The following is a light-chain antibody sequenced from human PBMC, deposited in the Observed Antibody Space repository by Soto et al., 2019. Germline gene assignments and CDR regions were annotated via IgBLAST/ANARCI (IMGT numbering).Light chain of an antibody. Sequence: DIQLTQSPSTLSASVGDRVTITCRASQYISNWLAWYQQKPGKAPKLLIYDDSRLESGVPSRFSGSGSRTECTLTISRLQPDEFATYYCEQYNSYLYTLGQWTKLEIE. CDR3: EQYNSYLYT. J-gene: IGKJ2*01. V-gene: IGKV1-5*01. CDR1: QYISNW. CDR2: DDS.